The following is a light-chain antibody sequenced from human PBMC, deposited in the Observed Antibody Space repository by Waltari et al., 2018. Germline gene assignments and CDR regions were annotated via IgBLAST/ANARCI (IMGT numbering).Light chain of an antibody. V-gene: IGLV3-10*01. CDR2: EDP. CDR3: YSTDRSNQRL. Sequence: SYELTQSTSVSVSPGQTARITCSGDEGRKKFVYWYQQKSGQAPVLVIYEDPKRPSGIPARFSGSISGTTATLTVSGAQVEDEADYFCYSTDRSNQRLFGGGTKLTVL. J-gene: IGLJ3*02. CDR1: EGRKKF.